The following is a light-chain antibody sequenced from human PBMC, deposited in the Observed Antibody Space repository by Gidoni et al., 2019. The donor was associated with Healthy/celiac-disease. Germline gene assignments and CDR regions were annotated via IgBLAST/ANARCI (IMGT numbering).Light chain of an antibody. CDR1: QDISNY. CDR3: QQYDNLPPGLT. CDR2: GAS. J-gene: IGKJ4*01. V-gene: IGKV1-33*01. Sequence: DIQMTQSPSSLSASVGDRVTTTCQASQDISNYLNWYQQKPGKAPKLLIYGASNLETGVPSRFSGSGSGTDFTFTISSLQPEDIATYYCQQYDNLPPGLTFGGXTKVEIK.